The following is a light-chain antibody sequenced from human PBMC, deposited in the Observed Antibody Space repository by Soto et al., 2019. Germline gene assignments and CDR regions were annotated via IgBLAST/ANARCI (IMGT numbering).Light chain of an antibody. Sequence: QSVLTQPPSASGTPGQRVTISCSGSSSNIGSNTVNWYQQFPGTAPKLLIYSNNRRPSGVPDRFSGSKSGTSASLAISGLQSEDEPDYYCAAWDDSLNGPVFGGGTKLTVL. J-gene: IGLJ2*01. CDR1: SSNIGSNT. CDR3: AAWDDSLNGPV. CDR2: SNN. V-gene: IGLV1-44*01.